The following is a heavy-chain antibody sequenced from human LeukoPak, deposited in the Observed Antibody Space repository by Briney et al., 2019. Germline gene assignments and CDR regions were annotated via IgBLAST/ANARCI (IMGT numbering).Heavy chain of an antibody. D-gene: IGHD3-22*01. Sequence: SETLSLTCTVSGGSISTYYWSWIRQPPGKGLEWIGYVYYSGSTNYNPSLKSRVTISVDTSKNQFSLKLSSVTAADTAVYYCARWYYDSSGYRYFDYWGQGTLVTVSS. CDR2: VYYSGST. J-gene: IGHJ4*02. CDR1: GGSISTYY. V-gene: IGHV4-59*01. CDR3: ARWYYDSSGYRYFDY.